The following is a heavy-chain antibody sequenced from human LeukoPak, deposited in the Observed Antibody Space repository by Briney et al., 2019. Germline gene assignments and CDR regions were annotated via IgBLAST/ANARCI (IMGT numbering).Heavy chain of an antibody. CDR1: GYTFTNYY. Sequence: ASVKVSCKASGYTFTNYYMHWVRQAPGQGLEWMGWINPNSGGTNHAQKFQGRVTMTRDTSISTAYMELSRLRSDDTAVYYCARGKGSIAVAGTAYWGQRTLVTVSS. CDR3: ARGKGSIAVAGTAY. V-gene: IGHV1-2*02. J-gene: IGHJ4*02. D-gene: IGHD6-19*01. CDR2: INPNSGGT.